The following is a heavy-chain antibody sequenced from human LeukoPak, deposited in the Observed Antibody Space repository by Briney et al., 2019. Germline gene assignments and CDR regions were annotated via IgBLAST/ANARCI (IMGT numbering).Heavy chain of an antibody. V-gene: IGHV1-46*01. Sequence: ASVKVSCKTSGYTFTSFHMHWVRQAPGQGLEWMGMIDPSGGSTSYAQKFQGRVTMTRDTSTSTVYVELSSLRSEDTAVYYCARAPVTTYNWFDPWGQGTLVTVSS. CDR2: IDPSGGST. CDR1: GYTFTSFH. CDR3: ARAPVTTYNWFDP. J-gene: IGHJ5*02. D-gene: IGHD4-17*01.